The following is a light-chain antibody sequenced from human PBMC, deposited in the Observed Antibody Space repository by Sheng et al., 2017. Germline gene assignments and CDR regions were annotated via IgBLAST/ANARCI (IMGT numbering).Light chain of an antibody. CDR3: SSYAGSDNLV. CDR1: SSDVGGYNS. CDR2: EVS. V-gene: IGLV2-8*01. Sequence: QSALTQPPSASGSPGQSVTISCTGTSSDVGGYNSVSWYQQHPGKAPKPIIYEVSKRPSGVPDRFSGSKSGNTASLTVSGLQAEDEADYYCSSYAGSDNLVFGGGTKLTVL. J-gene: IGLJ2*01.